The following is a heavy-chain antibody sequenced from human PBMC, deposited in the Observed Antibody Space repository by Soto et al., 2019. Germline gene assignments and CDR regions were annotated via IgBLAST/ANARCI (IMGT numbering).Heavy chain of an antibody. V-gene: IGHV3-30*04. Sequence: QVQLVESGGGVVQHGRSLRLSCTASGFSFNNNAMHWVRHAPGKGLEWVAVISFDGRNEYYADSVKGRFTISRDNSKDTLALQVNSLRAEDRAVYYCARDRFSSGYDSADNWGQGTLVTVSS. CDR1: GFSFNNNA. CDR2: ISFDGRNE. D-gene: IGHD5-12*01. J-gene: IGHJ4*02. CDR3: ARDRFSSGYDSADN.